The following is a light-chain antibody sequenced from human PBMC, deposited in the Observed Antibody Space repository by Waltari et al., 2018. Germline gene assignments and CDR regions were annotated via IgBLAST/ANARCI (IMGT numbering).Light chain of an antibody. Sequence: SSELTQDPAVSVALGQTVRITCQGDSLRTYYANWYQQKPGQAPVLVIYGKNNRPSGIPDRLSASSSGNTASLTIAGAQAEDAADYYCNSRDSSGNPYVFGSGTKVTVL. CDR3: NSRDSSGNPYV. CDR1: SLRTYY. CDR2: GKN. J-gene: IGLJ1*01. V-gene: IGLV3-19*01.